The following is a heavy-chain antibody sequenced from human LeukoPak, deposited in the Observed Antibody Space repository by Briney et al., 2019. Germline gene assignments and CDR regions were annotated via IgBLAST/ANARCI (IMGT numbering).Heavy chain of an antibody. J-gene: IGHJ5*02. D-gene: IGHD2-15*01. CDR1: GGSISSTTYY. Sequence: KASETLSLTCTVSGGSISSTTYYWGWIRQPPGKGLEWIGTIYYSGATYYNPSLKSRVTISVDTSRNQVSLKLTSVTAADTAVYYCARLGYCCTDSAYSIDPWGQGTLVTVSS. CDR3: ARLGYCCTDSAYSIDP. CDR2: IYYSGAT. V-gene: IGHV4-39*07.